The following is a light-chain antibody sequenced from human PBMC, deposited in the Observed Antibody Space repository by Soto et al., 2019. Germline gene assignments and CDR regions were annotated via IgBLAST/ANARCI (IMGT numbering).Light chain of an antibody. CDR3: QQYQSWPLT. CDR2: ESS. V-gene: IGKV3-15*01. Sequence: EIVMTQSPATLSLSPGARATLSCRASQSVYSNLAWYQQKPGQTPRLLIYESSTRATGIPARFSGGGSGTEFTLTISSLQSEDFADYFCQQYQSWPLTFGGGTKVEIK. J-gene: IGKJ4*01. CDR1: QSVYSN.